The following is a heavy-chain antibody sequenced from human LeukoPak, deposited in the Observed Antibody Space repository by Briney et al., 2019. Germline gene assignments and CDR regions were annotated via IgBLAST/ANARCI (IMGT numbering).Heavy chain of an antibody. CDR3: ARDCGGDCRPYWYFDL. J-gene: IGHJ2*01. CDR2: INPSGGST. V-gene: IGHV1-46*01. CDR1: GYTFTSYY. D-gene: IGHD2-21*02. Sequence: ASVKVSCKASGYTFTSYYMHCVRQAPGQGLEWMGIINPSGGSTSYAQKFQGRVTMTRDTSTSTVYMELSSLRYEDTAVYYCARDCGGDCRPYWYFDLWGRGTLVTVSS.